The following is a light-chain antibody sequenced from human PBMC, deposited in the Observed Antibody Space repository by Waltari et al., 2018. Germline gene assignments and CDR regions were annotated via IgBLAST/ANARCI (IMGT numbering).Light chain of an antibody. V-gene: IGLV2-23*01. CDR2: EDT. CDR1: QSDVGTLDF. Sequence: QSLLPSPATLSVSPGQSATLSCRATQSDVGTLDFYHRNHQHPGKAPILMTYEDTKRPSGVAHLFSGSKSGNTASLTISGLQAEDEAEYYGCSYARSSAWVFGGGTDLTVL. CDR3: CSYARSSAWV. J-gene: IGLJ3*02.